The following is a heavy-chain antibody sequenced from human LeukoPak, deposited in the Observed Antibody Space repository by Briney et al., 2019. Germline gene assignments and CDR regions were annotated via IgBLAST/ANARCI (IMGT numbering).Heavy chain of an antibody. V-gene: IGHV3-20*04. CDR2: INWNGGST. D-gene: IGHD4-17*01. CDR1: GFTFDDYG. CDR3: ARDLATVTPES. J-gene: IGHJ5*02. Sequence: GGSLRPSCAASGFTFDDYGMSWVRQAPGKGLEWVSGINWNGGSTGYADSVKGRFTISRDNAKNSLYLQMNSLRAEDTALYYCARDLATVTPESWGQGTLVTVSS.